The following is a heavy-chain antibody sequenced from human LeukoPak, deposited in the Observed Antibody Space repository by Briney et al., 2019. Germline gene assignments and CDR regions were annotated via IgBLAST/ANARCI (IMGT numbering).Heavy chain of an antibody. J-gene: IGHJ4*02. CDR2: INPNSGGT. V-gene: IGHV1-2*02. Sequence: GASVKVSCKASGYTFTGYYMHWVRQAPGQGLEWMGWINPNSGGTNYAQKFQGRVTMTRDTSISTAYMELSRLRSDDTAVYYCAKNPTPYIAARPLPPDYWGQGTLVTVSS. CDR1: GYTFTGYY. D-gene: IGHD6-6*01. CDR3: AKNPTPYIAARPLPPDY.